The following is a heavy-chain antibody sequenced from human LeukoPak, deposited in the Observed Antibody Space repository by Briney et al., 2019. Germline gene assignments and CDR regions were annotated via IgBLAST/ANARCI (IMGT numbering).Heavy chain of an antibody. CDR1: GYTLTELS. CDR2: FDPEDGET. D-gene: IGHD1-26*01. V-gene: IGHV1-24*01. J-gene: IGHJ4*02. Sequence: ASVKVSCKVSGYTLTELSMHWVRQAPGKGLEWMGGFDPEDGETIYAQRLQGRVTMTTDTSTSTAYMELRSLRSDDTAVYYCARDRVGATFARDFDYWGQGTLVTVSS. CDR3: ARDRVGATFARDFDY.